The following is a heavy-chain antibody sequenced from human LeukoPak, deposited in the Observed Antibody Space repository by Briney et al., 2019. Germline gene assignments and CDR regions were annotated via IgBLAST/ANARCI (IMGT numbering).Heavy chain of an antibody. CDR1: GFTFSDFF. D-gene: IGHD5-18*01. V-gene: IGHV3-11*01. Sequence: PGGSLRLSCVASGFTFSDFFLSWIRQAPGKGLEWISYIDGRGDTVYYADSVKGRFTISGDNTKLSLYLQMTSLRVEDTAVYYCASGYRSGYHYWGQGTLVAVSS. CDR3: ASGYRSGYHY. J-gene: IGHJ4*02. CDR2: IDGRGDTV.